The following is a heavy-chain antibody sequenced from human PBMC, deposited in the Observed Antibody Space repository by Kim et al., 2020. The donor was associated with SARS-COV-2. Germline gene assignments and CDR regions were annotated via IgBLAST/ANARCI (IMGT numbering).Heavy chain of an antibody. D-gene: IGHD3-3*01. CDR3: ARDHREWLQSTANWYFDL. CDR2: IYYSGST. J-gene: IGHJ2*01. Sequence: SETLSLTCTVSGGSISSYYWSWIRQPPGKGLEWIGYIYYSGSTNYNPSLKSRVTISVDTSKNQFSLKLSSVTAADTAVYYCARDHREWLQSTANWYFDLWGRGTLVPGSS. CDR1: GGSISSYY. V-gene: IGHV4-59*01.